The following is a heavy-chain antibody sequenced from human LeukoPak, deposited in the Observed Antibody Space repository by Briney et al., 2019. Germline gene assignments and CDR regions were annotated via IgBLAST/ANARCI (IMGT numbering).Heavy chain of an antibody. Sequence: SETLSLTCTVSGGSVSSSTNYWGWIRQSPGKVLEWIGTIYYSGSTYYNPSLKSRVSLSVDTSKNQFSLKLSSVTAADTAVYFCARDAAGEGRLVITWFDPWGQGTLVTVSS. V-gene: IGHV4-39*07. J-gene: IGHJ5*02. CDR2: IYYSGST. CDR3: ARDAAGEGRLVITWFDP. CDR1: GGSVSSSTNY. D-gene: IGHD3-22*01.